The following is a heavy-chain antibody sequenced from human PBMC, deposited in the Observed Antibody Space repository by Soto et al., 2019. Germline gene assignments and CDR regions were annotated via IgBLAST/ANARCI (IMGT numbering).Heavy chain of an antibody. Sequence: SETLSLTCAVYGGSFSGYYWSWIRQPPGKGLEWIGEINHSGSTNYNPSLKSRVAISVDTSKNQFSLKLSSVTAADTAVYYCARGHRSTSVYYYYYYMDVWGKGTTVTVSS. CDR2: INHSGST. V-gene: IGHV4-34*01. J-gene: IGHJ6*03. CDR3: ARGHRSTSVYYYYYYMDV. CDR1: GGSFSGYY.